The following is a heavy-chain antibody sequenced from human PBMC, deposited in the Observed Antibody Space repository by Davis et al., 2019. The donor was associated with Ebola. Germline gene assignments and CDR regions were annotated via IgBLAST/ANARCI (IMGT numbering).Heavy chain of an antibody. D-gene: IGHD6-19*01. CDR3: ARVFSSGWELFDY. CDR1: GGSISSGDYY. J-gene: IGHJ4*02. V-gene: IGHV4-30-4*01. CDR2: IYYSGST. Sequence: SETLSLTCTVSGGSISSGDYYWSWIRQPPGKGLEWIGYIYYSGSTYYNPSLKSRVTISVDTSKNQFSLKLSSVTAADTAVYYCARVFSSGWELFDYWGQGTLVTVSS.